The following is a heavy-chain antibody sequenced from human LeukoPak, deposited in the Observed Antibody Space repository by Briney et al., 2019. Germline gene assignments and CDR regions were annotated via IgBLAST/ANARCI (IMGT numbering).Heavy chain of an antibody. CDR2: TYYRSKWYN. CDR1: GDSVSSNSAA. CDR3: ARTISPALSSGVNWFDP. V-gene: IGHV6-1*01. Sequence: SQTLSLTCAISGDSVSSNSAAWNWIRQSPSRGLERLGRTYYRSKWYNDNAVSVKSRITINPDTSKNQFSLQLNPVTPEDTAVYYCARTISPALSSGVNWFDPWGQGTLVTVSS. D-gene: IGHD6-19*01. J-gene: IGHJ5*02.